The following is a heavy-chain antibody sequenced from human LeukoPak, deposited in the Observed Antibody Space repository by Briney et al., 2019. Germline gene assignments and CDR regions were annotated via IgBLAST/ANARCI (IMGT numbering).Heavy chain of an antibody. V-gene: IGHV1-69*05. J-gene: IGHJ4*02. D-gene: IGHD5-18*01. CDR1: GGTFSSYA. CDR2: IIPIFGTA. Sequence: GASVKVSCKASGGTFSSYAISWVRQAPGQGLEWMGRIIPIFGTANYAQKFQGRVTITTDESTSTAYMELSSLRSEDTAVYYCARDDSQLWLPFKNAQGYWGQGTLVTVSS. CDR3: ARDDSQLWLPFKNAQGY.